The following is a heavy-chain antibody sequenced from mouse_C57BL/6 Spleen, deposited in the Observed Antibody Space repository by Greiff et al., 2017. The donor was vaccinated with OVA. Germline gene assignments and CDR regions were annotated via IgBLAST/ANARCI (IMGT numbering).Heavy chain of an antibody. D-gene: IGHD1-1*01. V-gene: IGHV5-4*01. CDR3: ARDPDYCGRYAMDY. J-gene: IGHJ4*01. CDR2: ISDGGSYT. CDR1: GFTFSSYA. Sequence: DVMLVESGGGLVKPGGSLKLSCAASGFTFSSYAMSWVRQTPEKRLEWVATISDGGSYTYYPDNVKGRFTISRDNAKNNLYLQMSHLKSEDTAMYYCARDPDYCGRYAMDYWGQGTSVTVSS.